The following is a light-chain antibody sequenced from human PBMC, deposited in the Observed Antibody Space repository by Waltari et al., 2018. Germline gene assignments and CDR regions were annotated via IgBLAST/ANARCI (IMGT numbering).Light chain of an antibody. Sequence: QSAPTQPPSVSGSPGQSVTIYCTGTSSDVGGYNYVSWYQQHPGKAPKPMIYGVSNRPSGVSERFSGSKSGNTASLTISGLQAEDEADYYCCSYTTSSTLVFGGGTRLTVL. CDR1: SSDVGGYNY. CDR3: CSYTTSSTLV. CDR2: GVS. J-gene: IGLJ2*01. V-gene: IGLV2-14*01.